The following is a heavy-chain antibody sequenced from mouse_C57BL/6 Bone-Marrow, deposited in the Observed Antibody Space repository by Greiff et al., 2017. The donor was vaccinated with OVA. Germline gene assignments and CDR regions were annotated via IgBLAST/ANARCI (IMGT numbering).Heavy chain of an antibody. Sequence: QVQLQQPGAELVRPGYSVKLSCKASGYTFTSYWMHWVKQRPIQGLEWIGNIDTSDSETHYNQKFKDKAKLTVDKSSSTAYRQLSSLTSEDSAVYYCARRGVTGSYFDYWGQGTTLTVSS. V-gene: IGHV1-52*01. CDR3: ARRGVTGSYFDY. CDR2: IDTSDSET. D-gene: IGHD2-1*01. CDR1: GYTFTSYW. J-gene: IGHJ2*01.